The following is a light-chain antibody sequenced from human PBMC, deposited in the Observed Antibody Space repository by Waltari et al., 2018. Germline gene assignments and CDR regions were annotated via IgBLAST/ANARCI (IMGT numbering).Light chain of an antibody. V-gene: IGKV3-20*01. Sequence: ELVLTQSPGTLSLSPGERATLSCRASQTVRTTYLAWYQQKPGQAPTLLIYGASSRATGIPDRFSGSGSGTDFSLTISSLEPEDFAVYYCQQYDISPLTFGGGTKVEIK. CDR3: QQYDISPLT. CDR2: GAS. CDR1: QTVRTTY. J-gene: IGKJ4*01.